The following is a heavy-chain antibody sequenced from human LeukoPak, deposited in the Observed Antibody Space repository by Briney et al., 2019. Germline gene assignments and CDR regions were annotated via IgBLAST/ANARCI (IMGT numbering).Heavy chain of an antibody. V-gene: IGHV4-34*01. J-gene: IGHJ6*02. CDR1: GGSFSGYY. D-gene: IGHD6-13*01. Sequence: KPSETLSLTCAVYGGSFSGYYWSWIRQPPGKGLEWIRGINHSGSTNYNPSLKSRVIISVDTSKNQFSLKLSSVTAADTAVYYCARGGRGYSSSWYVPYYYGMDVWGQGTTVTVSS. CDR3: ARGGRGYSSSWYVPYYYGMDV. CDR2: INHSGST.